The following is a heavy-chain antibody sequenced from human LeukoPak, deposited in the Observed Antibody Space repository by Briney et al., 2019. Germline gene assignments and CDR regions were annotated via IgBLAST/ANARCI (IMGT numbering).Heavy chain of an antibody. J-gene: IGHJ4*02. CDR2: IYENGGTT. D-gene: IGHD2-21*01. Sequence: GGSLRLSCAASGFTFSGYAMSWVRQAPEKGLEFVSGIYENGGTTYYADSVKGRFSISRDNSKNTLYLQMDSLRGEDTAVYYCAKDFRIGYSAHFDYWGQGALVTVSS. CDR3: AKDFRIGYSAHFDY. CDR1: GFTFSGYA. V-gene: IGHV3-23*01.